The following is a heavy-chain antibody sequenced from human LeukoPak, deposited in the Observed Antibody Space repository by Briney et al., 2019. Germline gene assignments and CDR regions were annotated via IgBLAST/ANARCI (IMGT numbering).Heavy chain of an antibody. CDR2: MNPNSGNT. D-gene: IGHD6-13*01. CDR3: ARDQGSLTRSWYTGY. CDR1: GYTFTSYD. J-gene: IGHJ4*02. V-gene: IGHV1-8*03. Sequence: VASVKVSCKASGYTFTSYDINWVRQATGQGLEWMGWMNPNSGNTGYAQKFQGRVTITRNTSISTAYMDLSSLTPDDTAVYFCARDQGSLTRSWYTGYWGQGTQVTVSS.